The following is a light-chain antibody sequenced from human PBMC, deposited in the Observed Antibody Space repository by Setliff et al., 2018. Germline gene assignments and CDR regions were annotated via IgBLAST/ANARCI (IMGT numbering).Light chain of an antibody. J-gene: IGLJ1*01. Sequence: QSVLTQPPSVSGAPGQRVTISCTGSSSNIGAGYDVHWYQQLPGTAPKLLIYGNSNRPSGVPDRFSGSKSGTSASLAITGLQAEDEADYYGQSYDSSLSGSDVFGTGTKGTVL. CDR1: SSNIGAGYD. V-gene: IGLV1-40*01. CDR2: GNS. CDR3: QSYDSSLSGSDV.